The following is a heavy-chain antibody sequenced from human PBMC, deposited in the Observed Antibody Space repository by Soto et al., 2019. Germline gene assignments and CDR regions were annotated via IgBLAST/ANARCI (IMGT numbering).Heavy chain of an antibody. CDR2: NKHRGST. CDR1: GGAFSGYY. D-gene: IGHD3-3*01. J-gene: IGHJ6*02. V-gene: IGHV4-34*01. CDR3: ARGPLTFGVVIGTGYYYGMDV. Sequence: PSETPSPPCAVYGGAFSGYYWGWVRPPPGKGVEWVGENKHRGSTQHKPSPKSRVTISVDTSKNPFSLKLSSVTAADTAVYYCARGPLTFGVVIGTGYYYGMDVWGQGTTVTVSS.